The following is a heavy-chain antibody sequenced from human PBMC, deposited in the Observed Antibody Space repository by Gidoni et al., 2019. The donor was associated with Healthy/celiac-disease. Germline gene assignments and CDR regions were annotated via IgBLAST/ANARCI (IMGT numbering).Heavy chain of an antibody. CDR1: GYTFPTYY. J-gene: IGHJ6*02. Sequence: QVQLVQSGAEVKKPGASVKVSCKASGYTFPTYYMHWVRQAPGQGREWMGIINPSGGSTSYAQKFQGRVTMTRDTSTGTVYMELSSLRSEDTAVYYCASGIAAAGTEYGMDVWGQGTTVTVSS. CDR2: INPSGGST. D-gene: IGHD6-13*01. CDR3: ASGIAAAGTEYGMDV. V-gene: IGHV1-46*01.